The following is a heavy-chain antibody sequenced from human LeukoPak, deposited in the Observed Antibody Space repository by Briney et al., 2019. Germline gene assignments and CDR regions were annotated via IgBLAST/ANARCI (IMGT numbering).Heavy chain of an antibody. J-gene: IGHJ4*02. CDR1: GFTFSSYA. CDR2: ISYDGSNK. CDR3: ARDGYDSSGYYFDY. Sequence: LTGGSLRLSCAASGFTFSSYAMHWVRQAPGKGLEWVAVISYDGSNKYYADSVKGRFTISRDNSKNTLYLQVNSLRAEDTAVYYCARDGYDSSGYYFDYWGQGTLVTVSS. D-gene: IGHD3-22*01. V-gene: IGHV3-30-3*01.